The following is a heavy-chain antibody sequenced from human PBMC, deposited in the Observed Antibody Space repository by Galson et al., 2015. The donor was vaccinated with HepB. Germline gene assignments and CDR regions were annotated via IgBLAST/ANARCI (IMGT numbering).Heavy chain of an antibody. J-gene: IGHJ4*02. Sequence: SLRLSCAASGFSVRLNYMTWVRQAPGKGLDWVSVIYNGGNTYYADSVKGRFIISRDNSKNSLSLQMNSLRVEDTAVYYCAAASGSRKWGQGTLVTVSS. D-gene: IGHD3-10*01. CDR2: IYNGGNT. CDR3: AAASGSRK. CDR1: GFSVRLNY. V-gene: IGHV3-66*01.